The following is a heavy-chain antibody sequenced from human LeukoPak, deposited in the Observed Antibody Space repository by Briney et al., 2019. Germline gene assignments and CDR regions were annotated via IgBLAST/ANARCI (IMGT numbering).Heavy chain of an antibody. D-gene: IGHD5-24*01. V-gene: IGHV7-4-1*02. CDR1: GYTFTSYA. CDR3: ARGQPWLPH. Sequence: GASVKVSCKASGYTFTSYAMNWVRQATGQGLEWMGWINTNTENPTYAQGFTGRFVFSLDTSVSTAYLQISSLEADDTAVYYCARGQPWLPHWGQGSLVTVSS. J-gene: IGHJ4*02. CDR2: INTNTENP.